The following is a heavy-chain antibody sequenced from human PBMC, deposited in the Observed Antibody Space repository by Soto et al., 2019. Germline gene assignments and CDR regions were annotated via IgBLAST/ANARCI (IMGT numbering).Heavy chain of an antibody. J-gene: IGHJ1*01. CDR1: GYTFTSYG. CDR2: ISAYNGNT. D-gene: IGHD4-17*01. Sequence: ASVKVSCKASGYTFTSYGISWVRQAPGQGLEWMGWISAYNGNTNYAQKLQGRVTMTTDTSTSTAYMELRSLRSDDTAVYYCASLRGGYGDFYFQHWGQGTLVTVSS. CDR3: ASLRGGYGDFYFQH. V-gene: IGHV1-18*01.